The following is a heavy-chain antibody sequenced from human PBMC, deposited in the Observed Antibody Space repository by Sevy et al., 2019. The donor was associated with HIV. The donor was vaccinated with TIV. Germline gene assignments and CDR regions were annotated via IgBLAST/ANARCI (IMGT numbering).Heavy chain of an antibody. CDR1: GYTFTSYY. V-gene: IGHV1-46*01. D-gene: IGHD5-18*01. CDR2: INPSGGST. CDR3: AGDRGDTAMVTEPENYYYYYGMDV. Sequence: ASVKVSCKASGYTFTSYYMHWVRQAPGQGLEWMGIINPSGGSTSYAQKFQGRVTMTRDTSTSTVYMELSSLRSEDTAVYYCAGDRGDTAMVTEPENYYYYYGMDVWGQGTTVTVSS. J-gene: IGHJ6*02.